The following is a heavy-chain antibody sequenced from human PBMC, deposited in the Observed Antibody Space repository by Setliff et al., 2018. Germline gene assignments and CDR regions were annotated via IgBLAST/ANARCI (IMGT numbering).Heavy chain of an antibody. J-gene: IGHJ6*02. Sequence: SLRLSCAASGFIFSFHSMNWVRQAPGKGLEWVSYISSSSSTIYYADSVKGRFTISRDNSKNTLYLQMNSLRAEDTAVYYCAKVNNRFWSGYYPYYYGMDVWGQGTTVTVSS. V-gene: IGHV3-48*01. D-gene: IGHD3-3*01. CDR3: AKVNNRFWSGYYPYYYGMDV. CDR1: GFIFSFHS. CDR2: ISSSSSTI.